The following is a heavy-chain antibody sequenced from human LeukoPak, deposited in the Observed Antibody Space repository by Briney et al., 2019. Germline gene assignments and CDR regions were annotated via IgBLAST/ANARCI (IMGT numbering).Heavy chain of an antibody. Sequence: GSSVKVSCKASGGTFSSYAISWVRQAPGHGLEWMGGIIPIFGTANYAQKFQGRVTITADESTSTAYMELSSLRSEDTAVYYCARTVPVKSGSYPCWGQGTLVTVSS. CDR3: ARTVPVKSGSYPC. CDR1: GGTFSSYA. CDR2: IIPIFGTA. D-gene: IGHD1-26*01. J-gene: IGHJ4*02. V-gene: IGHV1-69*01.